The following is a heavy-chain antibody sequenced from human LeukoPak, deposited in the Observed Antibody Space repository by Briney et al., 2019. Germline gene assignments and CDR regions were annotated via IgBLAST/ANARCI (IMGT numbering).Heavy chain of an antibody. CDR3: TTRSGSGSYYY. J-gene: IGHJ4*02. D-gene: IGHD1-26*01. CDR2: IKSKTDGGTT. Sequence: GGSLRLSCAASGFTFSNAWMSWVRQAPGKGLEWVGRIKSKTDGGTTDYAAPVKGRSTISRDDSKNTLYLQMNSLKTEDTAVYYCTTRSGSGSYYYWGQGTLVTVSS. CDR1: GFTFSNAW. V-gene: IGHV3-15*01.